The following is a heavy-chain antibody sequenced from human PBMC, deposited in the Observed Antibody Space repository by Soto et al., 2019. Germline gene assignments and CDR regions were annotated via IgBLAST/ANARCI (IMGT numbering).Heavy chain of an antibody. CDR3: ARLDPRSVAVVRDY. D-gene: IGHD3-10*01. Sequence: QVQLVQSGPEVKKPGASVKVSCKASGNTFASHGFSWVRQAPGQGLEWMGWISGFNGKTNYALKFQGRVTLTTDTSTSTAYMELRSLKSDGTAVYFCARLDPRSVAVVRDYWGQGTPVTVSS. J-gene: IGHJ4*02. V-gene: IGHV1-18*01. CDR1: GNTFASHG. CDR2: ISGFNGKT.